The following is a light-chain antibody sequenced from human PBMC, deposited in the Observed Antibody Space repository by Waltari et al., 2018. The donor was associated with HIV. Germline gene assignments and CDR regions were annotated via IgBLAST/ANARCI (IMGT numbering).Light chain of an antibody. CDR1: NNDVGPYNY. CDR3: SSYTSSISLV. J-gene: IGLJ3*02. Sequence: QSALTQPASVSGSPGQSITISCTGTNNDVGPYNYVSWYQQHTDKAPKLMIYDVTDRPSGVSDRFSGSKSGNTASLTISGLQAEDEADYYCSSYTSSISLVFGGGTKVTVL. CDR2: DVT. V-gene: IGLV2-14*03.